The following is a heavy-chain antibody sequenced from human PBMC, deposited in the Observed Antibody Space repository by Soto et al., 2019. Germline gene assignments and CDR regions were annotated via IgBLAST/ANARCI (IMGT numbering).Heavy chain of an antibody. Sequence: GGSLRLSCAAPGFTFSSYGMHWVRQAPGKGLEWVAVIWYDGSNKYYADSVKGRFTISRDNSKNTLYLQMNSLRAEDTAVYYCARDMAVAGTDYYYGMDVWGQGTTVTVSS. D-gene: IGHD6-19*01. J-gene: IGHJ6*02. CDR3: ARDMAVAGTDYYYGMDV. CDR1: GFTFSSYG. V-gene: IGHV3-33*01. CDR2: IWYDGSNK.